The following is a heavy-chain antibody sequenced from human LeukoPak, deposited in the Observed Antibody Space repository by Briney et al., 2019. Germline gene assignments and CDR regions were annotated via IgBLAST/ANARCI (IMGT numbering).Heavy chain of an antibody. J-gene: IGHJ4*02. CDR1: GFTFSSYS. CDR2: IWYDGSNK. V-gene: IGHV3-33*01. CDR3: ARDGGRGYYDSSGYWSLDY. D-gene: IGHD3-22*01. Sequence: GGSLRLSCAASGFTFSSYSMHWVRQAPGKGLEWVAVIWYDGSNKYYADSVKGRFTISRDNSKNTLYLQMNSLRAEDTAVYYCARDGGRGYYDSSGYWSLDYWGQGTLVTVSS.